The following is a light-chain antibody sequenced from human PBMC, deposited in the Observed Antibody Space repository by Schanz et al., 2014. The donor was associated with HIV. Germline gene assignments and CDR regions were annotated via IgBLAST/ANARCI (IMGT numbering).Light chain of an antibody. J-gene: IGLJ1*01. CDR3: NSYSHSNTYV. CDR1: NSDVGNYNF. Sequence: QSALTQPASVSGSPGQSITISCTGTNSDVGNYNFVSWYQQHPGKAPKLMIYDVSVRPSGVSHRFSGSKSANTASLTISGLQSEDEGDYYCNSYSHSNTYVFGSGTKLTVL. V-gene: IGLV2-14*03. CDR2: DVS.